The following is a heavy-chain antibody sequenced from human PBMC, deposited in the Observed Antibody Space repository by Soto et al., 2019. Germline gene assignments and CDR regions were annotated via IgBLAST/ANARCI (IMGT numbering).Heavy chain of an antibody. J-gene: IGHJ1*01. CDR3: ARLQSYDSRAATTPILPP. D-gene: IGHD3-10*01. V-gene: IGHV4-39*01. CDR2: MYYNGNT. Sequence: SETLSLTCTVSGGSFTSTNYFWGWIRQPPGKGLEWIGYMYYNGNTFYSPSLKSRVTMSVDTSKRQFSLDLSSVTAADTAMYCCARLQSYDSRAATTPILPPRGLGAMVTVSS. CDR1: GGSFTSTNYF.